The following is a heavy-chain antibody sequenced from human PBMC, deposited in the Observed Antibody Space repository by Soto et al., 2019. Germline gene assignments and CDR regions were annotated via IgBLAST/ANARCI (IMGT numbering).Heavy chain of an antibody. J-gene: IGHJ6*02. D-gene: IGHD3-9*01. Sequence: VASVKVSCKASGVTFSSYAISWVRQAPGQGLEWMGGIIPIFGTANYAQKFQGRVTITADESTSTAYMELSSLRSEDTAVYYCARGKYFDSYYYYYYGMDVWGQGTTVTVSS. CDR1: GVTFSSYA. CDR3: ARGKYFDSYYYYYYGMDV. V-gene: IGHV1-69*13. CDR2: IIPIFGTA.